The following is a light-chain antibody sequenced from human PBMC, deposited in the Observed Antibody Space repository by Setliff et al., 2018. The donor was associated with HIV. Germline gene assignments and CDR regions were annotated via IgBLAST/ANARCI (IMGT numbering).Light chain of an antibody. CDR1: SGNLGSHDL. CDR3: CSFANNNTKV. Sequence: QSVLTQPASVSGSPGQSLTISCTGTSGNLGSHDLVSWYQQHPVKAPRLIIYEVTKRPSGVSSRFSGSKSGNTASLTISGLQAEDEADYYCCSFANNNTKVFGGGTKVTVL. V-gene: IGLV2-23*02. J-gene: IGLJ1*01. CDR2: EVT.